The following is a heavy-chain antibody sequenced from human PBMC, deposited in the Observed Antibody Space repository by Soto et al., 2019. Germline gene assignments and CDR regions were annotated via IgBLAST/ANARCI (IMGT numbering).Heavy chain of an antibody. CDR1: GFTFTGSA. D-gene: IGHD6-25*01. Sequence: ASVKVSCKASGFTFTGSAVQWVRQARGQRLEWIGWIVVGSGNTNYAQKFQERVTITRDMSTSTAYMELSSLRSEDTAVYYCATGSAGPDYYYYGMDVWGQGTTVTVSS. CDR3: ATGSAGPDYYYYGMDV. J-gene: IGHJ6*02. CDR2: IVVGSGNT. V-gene: IGHV1-58*01.